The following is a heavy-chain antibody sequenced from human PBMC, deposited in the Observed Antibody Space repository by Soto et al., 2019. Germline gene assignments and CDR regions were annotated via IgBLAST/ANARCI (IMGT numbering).Heavy chain of an antibody. D-gene: IGHD3-3*01. J-gene: IGHJ5*02. V-gene: IGHV5-51*01. CDR3: ARLQSYYDFWSGSRQRPGGFAL. CDR2: IYPGDSDT. Sequence: GRIRKKTGKGLEWMGIIYPGDSDTRYSPSFQGQVTISADKSISTAYLQWSSLKASDTAMYYCARLQSYYDFWSGSRQRPGGFALWGQRTLVTVSS.